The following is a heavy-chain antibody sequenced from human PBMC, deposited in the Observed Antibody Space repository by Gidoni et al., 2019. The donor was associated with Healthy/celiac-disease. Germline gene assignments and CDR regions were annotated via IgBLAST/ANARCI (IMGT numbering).Heavy chain of an antibody. Sequence: EVQLVESGGGLVKPGGSLRLSCAASGFTFSNAWMSWVRQAPGKGLEGVGRIKSKTDGGTTDYDAPVKGRFTISRDDSKNTLYLQMNSLKTEDTAVYYCTTDRRLRFLEWLPFDYWGQGTLVTVSS. J-gene: IGHJ4*02. CDR3: TTDRRLRFLEWLPFDY. CDR1: GFTFSNAW. D-gene: IGHD3-3*01. CDR2: IKSKTDGGTT. V-gene: IGHV3-15*01.